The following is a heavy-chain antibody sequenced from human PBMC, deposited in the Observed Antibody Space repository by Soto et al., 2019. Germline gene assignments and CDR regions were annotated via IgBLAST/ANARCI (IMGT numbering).Heavy chain of an antibody. V-gene: IGHV5-51*01. CDR1: GYSFTSYW. D-gene: IGHD6-6*01. CDR2: IYPGDSDT. CDR3: ARQDSSTSAYYFDY. J-gene: IGHJ4*02. Sequence: GESLKISCKGSGYSFTSYWIGWVRQMPGKGLEWMGIIYPGDSDTRYSPSFEGLVTISADKSISTAYLQWSSLKASATAIYYCARQDSSTSAYYFDYWGQGTLVTVSS.